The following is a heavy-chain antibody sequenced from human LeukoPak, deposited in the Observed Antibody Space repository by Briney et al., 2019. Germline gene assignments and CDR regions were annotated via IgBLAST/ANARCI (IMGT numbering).Heavy chain of an antibody. CDR3: AKEWRGWAFDI. Sequence: PGGSLRLSCAASGFTFSSYGMHWVRQAPGKGLEWVAVIPYDGSNKYYADSVKGRFTISRDNSKNTLYLQMNSLRAEDTAVYYCAKEWRGWAFDIWGQGTMVTVSS. J-gene: IGHJ3*02. V-gene: IGHV3-30*18. CDR2: IPYDGSNK. D-gene: IGHD6-19*01. CDR1: GFTFSSYG.